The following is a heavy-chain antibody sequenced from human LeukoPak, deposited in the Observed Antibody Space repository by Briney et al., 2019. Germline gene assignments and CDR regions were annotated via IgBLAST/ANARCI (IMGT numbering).Heavy chain of an antibody. CDR2: MNPNSGNT. D-gene: IGHD3/OR15-3a*01. J-gene: IGHJ3*02. CDR1: GYTFTSYY. Sequence: GASVKVSCKASGYTFTSYYMHWVRQATGQGLEWMGWMNPNSGNTGYAQKFQGRVTMTRNTSISTAYMELSSLRSEDTAVYYCASTLDLRNAFDIWGQGTMVTVSS. V-gene: IGHV1-8*02. CDR3: ASTLDLRNAFDI.